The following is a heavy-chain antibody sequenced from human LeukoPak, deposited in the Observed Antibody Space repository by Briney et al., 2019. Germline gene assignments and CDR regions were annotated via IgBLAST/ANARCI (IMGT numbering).Heavy chain of an antibody. CDR1: GGSISSYY. D-gene: IGHD3-10*01. J-gene: IGHJ6*03. CDR2: IYYSGST. CDR3: ARGGPVLWFGELGAYYYMDV. V-gene: IGHV4-59*12. Sequence: PSETLSLTCTVSGGSISSYYWSWIRQPPGKGLEWIGYIYYSGSTNYNPSLKSRVTISVDTSKNQFSLKLSSVTAADTAVYYCARGGPVLWFGELGAYYYMDVWGKGTTVTVSS.